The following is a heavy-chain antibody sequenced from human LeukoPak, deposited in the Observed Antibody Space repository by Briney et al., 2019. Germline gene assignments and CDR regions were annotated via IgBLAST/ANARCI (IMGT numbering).Heavy chain of an antibody. CDR3: ARDFQPTY. CDR1: GGSVNSETSH. Sequence: SETLSLTCTVSGGSVNSETSHWRWIRQPPGKELEWIGYIHYSGSTNYNPSLESRVTISIDTSKNQFSLKLNSVTAADTAVYYCARDFQPTYWGQGTLVTVSS. J-gene: IGHJ4*02. CDR2: IHYSGST. V-gene: IGHV4-61*01.